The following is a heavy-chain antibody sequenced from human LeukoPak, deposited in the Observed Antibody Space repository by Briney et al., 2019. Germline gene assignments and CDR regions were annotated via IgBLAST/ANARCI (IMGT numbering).Heavy chain of an antibody. CDR1: GYTFTSYG. J-gene: IGHJ5*02. Sequence: ASVKVSCKASGYTFTSYGISWVRQAPGQGLEWMGRIIPILGIANYAQKLQGRVTITADKSTSTAYMELSSLRSEDTAVYYCARVYGGAAAAVAWFDPWGQGTLVTVSS. D-gene: IGHD6-13*01. CDR2: IIPILGIA. V-gene: IGHV1-69*04. CDR3: ARVYGGAAAAVAWFDP.